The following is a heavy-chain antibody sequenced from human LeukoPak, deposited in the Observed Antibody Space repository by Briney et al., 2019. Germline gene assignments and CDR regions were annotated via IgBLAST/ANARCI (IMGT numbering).Heavy chain of an antibody. CDR2: IWYDGTKQ. J-gene: IGHJ4*02. CDR3: ARDFLWRPPLAAAGTITDY. CDR1: GFSFSRYG. Sequence: PGRSLRLSCAASGFSFSRYGMHWVRQAPGEGLEWVGVIWYDGTKQYYADSVKGRFTISRDNSKNTLDLHMNRLGVEDTAVYYCARDFLWRPPLAAAGTITDYWGQGTLVTVSS. V-gene: IGHV3-33*01. D-gene: IGHD6-13*01.